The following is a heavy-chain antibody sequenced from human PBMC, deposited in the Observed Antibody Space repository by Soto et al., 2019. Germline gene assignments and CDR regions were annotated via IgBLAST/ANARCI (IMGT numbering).Heavy chain of an antibody. CDR2: INTFNGNT. Sequence: QVHLVQSEGEVKKPGASVKVSCKTSGYTFSDYGVSWVRPAPGQGLQWMGWINTFNGNTKYEQNFQGRVTLNIDASTRSVFLELTSLKFDDAAVYYCARGFIPANYWGQGTRVTVSS. V-gene: IGHV1-18*01. D-gene: IGHD2-2*01. J-gene: IGHJ4*02. CDR1: GYTFSDYG. CDR3: ARGFIPANY.